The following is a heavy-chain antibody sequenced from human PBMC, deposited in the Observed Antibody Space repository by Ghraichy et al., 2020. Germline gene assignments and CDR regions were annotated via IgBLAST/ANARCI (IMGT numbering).Heavy chain of an antibody. V-gene: IGHV3-23*01. D-gene: IGHD3-16*02. CDR1: GFTFSSYA. Sequence: ETLRLSCAASGFTFSSYAMSWVRQAPGKGLEWVSAISGSGGSTYYADSVKGRFTISRDNSKNTLYLQMNSLRAEDTAVYYCANMGPVVWGSYRQYYFDYWGQGTLVTVSS. CDR3: ANMGPVVWGSYRQYYFDY. J-gene: IGHJ4*02. CDR2: ISGSGGST.